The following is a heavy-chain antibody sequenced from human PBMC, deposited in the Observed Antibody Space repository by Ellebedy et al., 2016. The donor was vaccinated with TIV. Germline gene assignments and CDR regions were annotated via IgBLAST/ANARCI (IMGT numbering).Heavy chain of an antibody. Sequence: GESLKISCAASGFTFSDYWMSWIRQAPGKGLEWVGNINKDGSGKYYAASVKGRFTISRDNAKNSVYLQMNSLRGEDTAVYYCARDVPSSTYDYWGQGILVSVSS. J-gene: IGHJ4*02. D-gene: IGHD2-2*01. CDR2: INKDGSGK. CDR1: GFTFSDYW. CDR3: ARDVPSSTYDY. V-gene: IGHV3-7*01.